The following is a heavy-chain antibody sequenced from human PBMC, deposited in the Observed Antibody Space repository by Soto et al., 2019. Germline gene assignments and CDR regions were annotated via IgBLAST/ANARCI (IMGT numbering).Heavy chain of an antibody. CDR3: AREINPGSGLAQADY. J-gene: IGHJ4*02. V-gene: IGHV3-23*01. CDR1: ACAFSSCA. D-gene: IGHD3-10*01. CDR2: ISGSGGST. Sequence: GGSLGLCSAALACAFSSCARSWCGQAPGKGLEWVSAISGSGGSTYYSGPVKGRFTISRDNSKNTLYLQMNSLRAEDTALYYCAREINPGSGLAQADYWGQGTLVTVSS.